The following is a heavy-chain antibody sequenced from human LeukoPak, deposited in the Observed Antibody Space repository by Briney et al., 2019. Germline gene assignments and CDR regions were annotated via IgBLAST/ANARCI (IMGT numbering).Heavy chain of an antibody. V-gene: IGHV1-2*02. CDR2: INPNSGGT. CDR1: GYTFTGYY. Sequence: ASVKVSCKASGYTFTGYYMHWVRQAPGQGLEWMGWINPNSGGTYYAQKIQGRVTMTSDTSISTAYMELSRLRSDNTAVYYCARDLYGGTSATFDYWGQGTLVTVSS. J-gene: IGHJ4*02. D-gene: IGHD4-23*01. CDR3: ARDLYGGTSATFDY.